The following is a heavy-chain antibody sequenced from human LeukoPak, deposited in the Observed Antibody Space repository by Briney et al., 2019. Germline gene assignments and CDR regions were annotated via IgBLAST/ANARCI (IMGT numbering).Heavy chain of an antibody. CDR1: GFTFSSYS. J-gene: IGHJ4*02. V-gene: IGHV3-21*01. CDR2: ISSSSSYI. CDR3: ARVPTYYDILTGKSPLYYFDY. D-gene: IGHD3-9*01. Sequence: GSLRLSCAASGFTFSSYSMNWVRQAPGKGLEWVSSISSSSSYIYYADSVKGRFTISRGNAKNSLCLQMNSLRAEDTAVYYCARVPTYYDILTGKSPLYYFDYWGQGTLVTVSS.